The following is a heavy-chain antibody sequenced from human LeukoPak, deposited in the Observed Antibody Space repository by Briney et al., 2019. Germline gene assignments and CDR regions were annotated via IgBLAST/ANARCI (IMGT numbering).Heavy chain of an antibody. CDR2: INHSGST. V-gene: IGHV4-34*01. Sequence: SETLSLTCAVYGGSFSGYYWSWIRQPPGKGLEWIGEINHSGSTNYNPSLKSRVTISVGTSKNQFSLKLSSVTAADTAVYYCARDYGEFDYWGQGTLVTVSS. J-gene: IGHJ4*02. CDR1: GGSFSGYY. D-gene: IGHD4-17*01. CDR3: ARDYGEFDY.